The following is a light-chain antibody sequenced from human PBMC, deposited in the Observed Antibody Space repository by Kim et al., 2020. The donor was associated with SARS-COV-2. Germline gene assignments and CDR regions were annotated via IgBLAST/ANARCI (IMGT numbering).Light chain of an antibody. CDR3: QQYNNQPHT. V-gene: IGKV1-33*01. Sequence: DIQMTQSPSSLSASLGDRVTITCRASQDITNYLTWYQQKPGKAPKLLIYDASSLETGVPSRFSGSGSGTDFTLSISSLQPEDIGTYYCQQYNNQPHTFGEGTKLEI. CDR1: QDITNY. J-gene: IGKJ2*01. CDR2: DAS.